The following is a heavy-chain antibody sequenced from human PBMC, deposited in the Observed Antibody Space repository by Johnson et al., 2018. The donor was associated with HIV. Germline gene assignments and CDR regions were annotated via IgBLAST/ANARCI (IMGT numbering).Heavy chain of an antibody. Sequence: VQLVESGGGLIQPGGSLRLSCAASEFTVSGGYMNWVRQAPGKGLEWVSGISWNSGRIGYADSVKGRFTISRDNAKNSLYLQMNSLRAEDTAVYYCAREGEGYSSSWYDAFDIWGQGTMVTVSS. CDR3: AREGEGYSSSWYDAFDI. J-gene: IGHJ3*02. CDR2: ISWNSGRI. D-gene: IGHD6-13*01. CDR1: EFTVSGGY. V-gene: IGHV3-9*01.